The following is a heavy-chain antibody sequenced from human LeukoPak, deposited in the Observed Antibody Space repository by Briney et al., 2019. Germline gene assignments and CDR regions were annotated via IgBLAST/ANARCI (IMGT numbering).Heavy chain of an antibody. D-gene: IGHD3-10*01. CDR3: ARSYYGSGSYYKGRWFDP. V-gene: IGHV4-34*01. J-gene: IGHJ5*02. CDR1: GGSFSGYY. CDR2: INHSGST. Sequence: LSETLSLTCAVYGGSFSGYYWSWIRQPPGKGLEWIGEINHSGSTNYNPSLKSRVTISVDTSKSQFSLKLSSVTAADTAVYYCARSYYGSGSYYKGRWFDPWGQGTLVTVSS.